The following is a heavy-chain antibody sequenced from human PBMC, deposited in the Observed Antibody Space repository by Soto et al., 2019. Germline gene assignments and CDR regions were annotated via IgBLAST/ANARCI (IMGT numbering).Heavy chain of an antibody. J-gene: IGHJ4*02. CDR1: GYTFIYYW. Sequence: PGESLKISCKASGYTFIYYWIGWVRQIPGKGLEWMGIIFPGDSITRYSPSFQGQVTISADKSISTAYLQWRSLKASDSAIYYCARHRAYRDDYTDFDSWGQGTLVTVSS. CDR3: ARHRAYRDDYTDFDS. D-gene: IGHD4-4*01. V-gene: IGHV5-51*01. CDR2: IFPGDSIT.